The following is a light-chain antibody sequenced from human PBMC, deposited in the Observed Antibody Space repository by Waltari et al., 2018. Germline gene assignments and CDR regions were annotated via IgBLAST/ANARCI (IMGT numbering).Light chain of an antibody. CDR3: SSYAGTNSYV. CDR1: SSDVGGYSY. V-gene: IGLV2-8*01. CDR2: EVN. J-gene: IGLJ1*01. Sequence: QSALTQPPSASGSPGQSVTISCTGTSSDVGGYSYVSWYQQHPGKAPTLVIYEVNKRPSGVPDRFSGSKSGTVASLTVSGLQPEDEADYFCSSYAGTNSYVFGTGTKVTVL.